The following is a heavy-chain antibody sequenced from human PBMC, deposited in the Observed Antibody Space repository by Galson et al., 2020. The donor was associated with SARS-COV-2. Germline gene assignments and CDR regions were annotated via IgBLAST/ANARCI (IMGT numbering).Heavy chain of an antibody. V-gene: IGHV4-61*01. Sequence: SETLSPTCTVSGGSVSSGRYYWSWIRQPPGKGLEWIGSIYYSGSTNYNPSLKSRVTISVDTSKNQFSLKLSSVTAADTAVYYCAREGMATGYYYYGMDVWGQGTTVTVSS. J-gene: IGHJ6*02. CDR2: IYYSGST. CDR1: GGSVSSGRYY. CDR3: AREGMATGYYYYGMDV. D-gene: IGHD5-12*01.